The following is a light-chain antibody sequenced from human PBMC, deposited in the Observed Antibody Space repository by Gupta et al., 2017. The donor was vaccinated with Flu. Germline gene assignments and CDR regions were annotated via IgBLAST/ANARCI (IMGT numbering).Light chain of an antibody. CDR2: GVS. J-gene: IGKJ2*01. V-gene: IGKV3-15*01. CDR1: QSVSNN. Sequence: ATLSVSPGERATLSCRASQSVSNNLAWYQQKPGQAPRLLIYGVSTRATGIPARFSGSGSGTEFTLTISSLQSEDFAVYYCQQYKNWPPYTFGQGTNLEIK. CDR3: QQYKNWPPYT.